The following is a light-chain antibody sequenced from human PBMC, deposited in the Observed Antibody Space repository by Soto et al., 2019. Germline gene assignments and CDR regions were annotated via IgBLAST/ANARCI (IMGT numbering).Light chain of an antibody. V-gene: IGKV1-5*01. CDR1: QNISIW. CDR2: DSS. J-gene: IGKJ5*01. CDR3: QHYHSFSIT. Sequence: DIQMTQSPSTLSASVGDRVTITCRASQNISIWLAWYQQRPGRAPRLLIYDSSSLESGVPSTFSGSGSGTEFSLTISNLRPDDFATYYCQHYHSFSITFGQGTRREI.